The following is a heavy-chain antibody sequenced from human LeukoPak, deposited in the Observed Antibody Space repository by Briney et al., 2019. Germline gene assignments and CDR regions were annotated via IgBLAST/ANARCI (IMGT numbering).Heavy chain of an antibody. Sequence: ASVKVSCKASGYTFTGYYMHWVRQAPGQGLEWMGWINANSGGTNYAQRLQGRVTMTRDTSISTAYMELSRLRSDDPPVYSCARGGVSWGVATISAYWGQRTPVTASP. CDR2: INANSGGT. D-gene: IGHD5-12*01. V-gene: IGHV1-2*02. CDR3: ARGGVSWGVATISAY. CDR1: GYTFTGYY. J-gene: IGHJ4*02.